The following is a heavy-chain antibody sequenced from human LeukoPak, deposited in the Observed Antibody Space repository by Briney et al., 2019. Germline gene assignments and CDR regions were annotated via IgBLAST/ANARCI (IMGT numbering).Heavy chain of an antibody. D-gene: IGHD5-18*01. Sequence: GGSLRLSCAASGFTFSSYAMSWVRQAPGKGLDWVSVISGSGGSTYYADSVKGRFTISRDNSKNTLYLQMNSLRAEDTAVYYCAKCGYSYGDFDYWGQGTLVTVSS. V-gene: IGHV3-23*01. CDR2: ISGSGGST. J-gene: IGHJ4*02. CDR1: GFTFSSYA. CDR3: AKCGYSYGDFDY.